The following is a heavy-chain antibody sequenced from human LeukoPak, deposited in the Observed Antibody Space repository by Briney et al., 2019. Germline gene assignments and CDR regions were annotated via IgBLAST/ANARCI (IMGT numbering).Heavy chain of an antibody. Sequence: SQTLSLTCTVSGGSISSGSYYWGWIRQPPGKGLEWIGSIYYSGSTYYNPSLKSRVTISVDTSKNQFSLKLSSVTAADTAVYYCAGLDDFWSGYPTNYYYYMDVWGKGTTVTVSS. V-gene: IGHV4-39*01. J-gene: IGHJ6*03. CDR3: AGLDDFWSGYPTNYYYYMDV. CDR2: IYYSGST. D-gene: IGHD3-3*01. CDR1: GGSISSGSYY.